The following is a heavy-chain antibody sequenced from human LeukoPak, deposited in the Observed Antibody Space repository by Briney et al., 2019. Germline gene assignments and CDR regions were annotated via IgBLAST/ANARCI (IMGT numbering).Heavy chain of an antibody. D-gene: IGHD6-19*01. CDR2: ISAYNGNT. CDR3: ARGSHISLAVAGNPRLDYFNY. CDR1: GYTFTSYG. V-gene: IGHV1-18*01. J-gene: IGHJ4*02. Sequence: ASVKVSCKASGYTFTSYGISWVRQAPGQGLEWMGWISAYNGNTNYVQKLQGRVTMTTDTSTSTAYMELRSLRSDDTAVYYCARGSHISLAVAGNPRLDYFNYWGQGTLVTVSS.